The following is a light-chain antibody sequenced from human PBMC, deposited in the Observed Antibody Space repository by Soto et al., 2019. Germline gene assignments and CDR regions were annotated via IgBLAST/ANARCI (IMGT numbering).Light chain of an antibody. CDR2: NTF. V-gene: IGKV3-20*01. CDR1: QSFSTSY. CDR3: QQYGGSPFT. J-gene: IGKJ3*01. Sequence: EIVLTQSPGTLSLSPGERTTLSCRASQSFSTSYLAWYQHKPGQAPRLLIYNTFNRATGIPDRFSGSGSGTDFTLTISRLEPEDFAVYYCQQYGGSPFTFGPGTKVDI.